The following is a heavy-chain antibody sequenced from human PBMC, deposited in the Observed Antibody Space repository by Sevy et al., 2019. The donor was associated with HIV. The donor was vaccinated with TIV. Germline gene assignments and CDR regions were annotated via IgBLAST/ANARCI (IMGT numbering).Heavy chain of an antibody. V-gene: IGHV3-33*01. CDR2: IWYDGSNK. D-gene: IGHD3-3*01. CDR3: VRDDNDFWSGYYASENYYYGMDV. Sequence: GESLKISCAASGFTFSSYAIHWVRQAPGKGLEWVAVIWYDGSNKYYADSVKGRFTISRENSKNTLNLQMKSLRAEDTAVYYCVRDDNDFWSGYYASENYYYGMDVWGQGTSVTVSS. CDR1: GFTFSSYA. J-gene: IGHJ6*02.